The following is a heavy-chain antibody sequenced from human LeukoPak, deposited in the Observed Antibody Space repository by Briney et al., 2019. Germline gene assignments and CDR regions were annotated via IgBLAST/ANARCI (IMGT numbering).Heavy chain of an antibody. CDR3: ARGWPILFLEWPIWFDP. CDR1: GGSFSGYY. CDR2: INHSGST. Sequence: PSETLSLTCAVYGGSFSGYYWSWIRQPPGKGLEWIGEINHSGSTNYNPSLKSRVTISVDTSKNQFSLKLSSVTAADTAVYYCARGWPILFLEWPIWFDPWGQGTLVTVSS. V-gene: IGHV4-34*01. J-gene: IGHJ5*02. D-gene: IGHD3-3*01.